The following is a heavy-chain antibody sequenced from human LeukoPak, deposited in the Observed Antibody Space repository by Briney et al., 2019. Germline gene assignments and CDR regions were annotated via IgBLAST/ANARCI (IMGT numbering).Heavy chain of an antibody. CDR1: GGSITRSY. CDR2: IYTSGST. D-gene: IGHD1-1*01. V-gene: IGHV4-4*07. Sequence: SETLSLTCTVSGGSITRSYWSWIRQPAGKGLEWIGRIYTSGSTNYNPSLKSRVTISVDTSKNQFSLKLSSVTAADTAVYYCARDPELEPWEGWFDPWGQGTLVTVSS. CDR3: ARDPELEPWEGWFDP. J-gene: IGHJ5*02.